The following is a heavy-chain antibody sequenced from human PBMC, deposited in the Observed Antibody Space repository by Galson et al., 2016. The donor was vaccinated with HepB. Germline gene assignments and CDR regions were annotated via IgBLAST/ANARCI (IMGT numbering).Heavy chain of an antibody. Sequence: SLRLSCAASGFSFSNYWIHWVRQAPGKGLVWVSRISSDGRSISYADSVKGRFTISRDNAKNTLFLQLNSLRAEDTAVYYCARDVSDFSQKVVLPNDAFDLWSQGTLVIVSS. CDR1: GFSFSNYW. CDR3: ARDVSDFSQKVVLPNDAFDL. D-gene: IGHD3-3*01. CDR2: ISSDGRSI. V-gene: IGHV3-74*01. J-gene: IGHJ3*01.